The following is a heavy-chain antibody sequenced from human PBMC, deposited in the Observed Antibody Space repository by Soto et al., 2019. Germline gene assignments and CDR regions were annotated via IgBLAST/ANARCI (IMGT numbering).Heavy chain of an antibody. J-gene: IGHJ4*02. V-gene: IGHV3-23*01. Sequence: EVQLLESGGGLVQPGGSLRLSCAAAGFPFSNYTMIWVRQAPGKRLEWVSGIGPTGAGPTYADSVKGRFTISRDNTKNTLFLKMNSLKVEGTAMYYCGKGQNWNDGYWGQGTLVTVSS. D-gene: IGHD1-1*01. CDR3: GKGQNWNDGY. CDR1: GFPFSNYT. CDR2: IGPTGAGP.